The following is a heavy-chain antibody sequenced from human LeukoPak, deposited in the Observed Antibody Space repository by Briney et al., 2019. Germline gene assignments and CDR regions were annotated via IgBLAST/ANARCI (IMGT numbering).Heavy chain of an antibody. CDR3: ARVDCSGGSCYERY. Sequence: GGSLRLSCAASGFTVSSNYMSWVRQAPGKGLEWVSVIYSGGSTYYADSVKGRFTISRDNSKNTLYLQMNSLRAEDTAVYYCARVDCSGGSCYERYWGQGTLVTVSS. V-gene: IGHV3-53*01. CDR1: GFTVSSNY. J-gene: IGHJ4*02. D-gene: IGHD2-15*01. CDR2: IYSGGST.